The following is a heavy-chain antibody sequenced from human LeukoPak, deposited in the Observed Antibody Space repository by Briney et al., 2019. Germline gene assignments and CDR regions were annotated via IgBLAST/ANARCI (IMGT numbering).Heavy chain of an antibody. CDR2: ITSSSSYI. V-gene: IGHV3-21*04. CDR3: AKAPVTTCRGAFCYPFDY. J-gene: IGHJ4*02. D-gene: IGHD2-15*01. CDR1: GDSITGYY. Sequence: ETLSLTCSVSGDSITGYYWGWIRQPPGKGLEWVSSITSSSSYIYYADSVKGRFTISRDNAKNTLFLQMNRLRPEDAAVYYCAKAPVTTCRGAFCYPFDYWGLGTLVTVSS.